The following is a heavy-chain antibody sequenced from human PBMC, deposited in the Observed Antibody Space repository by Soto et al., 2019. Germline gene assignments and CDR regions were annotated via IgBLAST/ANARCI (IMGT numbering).Heavy chain of an antibody. D-gene: IGHD4-17*01. J-gene: IGHJ4*02. CDR2: IYWDDDK. Sequence: QITLKESGPTLVKPTQTLTVTCTFSGFSLSTSGVGVGWIRQPPGKALEWLALIYWDDDKRYSPSLKSRLTLTKDTSKNQVVLTMDNMDPVYTATYYCAHRPRYGDFDYWGQGTLVTVSS. CDR3: AHRPRYGDFDY. V-gene: IGHV2-5*02. CDR1: GFSLSTSGVG.